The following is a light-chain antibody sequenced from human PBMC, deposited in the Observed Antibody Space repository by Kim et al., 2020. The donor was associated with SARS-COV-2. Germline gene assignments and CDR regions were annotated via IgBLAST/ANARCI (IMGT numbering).Light chain of an antibody. J-gene: IGLJ3*02. CDR1: SGNSSYI. CDR3: ETSDSNTQV. V-gene: IGLV4-60*03. CDR2: LEGSGSY. Sequence: WVKLTCTLSSGNSSYIIAWHQQQPGKAPRYLMKLEGSGSYNKGSGVPDRFAGSNSGADRYLTISNLQSEDEADYYCETSDSNTQVFGGGTQLTVL.